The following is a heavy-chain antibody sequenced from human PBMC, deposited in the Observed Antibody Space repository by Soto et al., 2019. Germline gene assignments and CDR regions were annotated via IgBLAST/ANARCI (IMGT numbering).Heavy chain of an antibody. CDR1: GGSISSGGYY. D-gene: IGHD6-13*01. J-gene: IGHJ4*02. Sequence: SETLSLTCTVSGGSISSGGYYWSWIRQHPGKGLEWIGRIYTSGSTNYNPSLKSRVTMSVDTSKNQFSLKLSSVTAADTAVYYCARVGSSWSVDYFDYWGQGTLVTVSS. CDR2: IYTSGST. V-gene: IGHV4-61*02. CDR3: ARVGSSWSVDYFDY.